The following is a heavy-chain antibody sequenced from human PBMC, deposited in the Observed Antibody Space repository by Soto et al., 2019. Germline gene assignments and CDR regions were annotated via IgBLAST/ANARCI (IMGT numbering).Heavy chain of an antibody. CDR2: MHYTGFS. CDR1: GDSVTSHY. J-gene: IGHJ4*02. CDR3: ARGGRITETTGNLDY. D-gene: IGHD1-7*01. V-gene: IGHV4-59*02. Sequence: NPSETLSLTCSFSGDSVTSHYLTWTRQSPEKGLEWIGYMHYTGFSHYNPSLKSRLTISVDRSKNQFTLQLTSVTAADTAVYYCARGGRITETTGNLDYWGQGTLVTVSS.